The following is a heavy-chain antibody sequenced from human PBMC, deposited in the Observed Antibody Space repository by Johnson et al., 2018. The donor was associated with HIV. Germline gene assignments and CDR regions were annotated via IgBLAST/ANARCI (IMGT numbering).Heavy chain of an antibody. J-gene: IGHJ3*02. CDR2: ISYDGSNK. D-gene: IGHD3-16*01. CDR1: GFTFSSYA. V-gene: IGHV3-30-3*01. Sequence: VQLVESGGGVVQPGRSLRLSCAASGFTFSSYAMHWVRQAPGKGLEWVAVISYDGSNKYYADSVKGRFTISSDNSKNTLHLQMNSLRAADTAVYYCAKVMTASSVNSFGGVIDASDIWGQGTMVTVS. CDR3: AKVMTASSVNSFGGVIDASDI.